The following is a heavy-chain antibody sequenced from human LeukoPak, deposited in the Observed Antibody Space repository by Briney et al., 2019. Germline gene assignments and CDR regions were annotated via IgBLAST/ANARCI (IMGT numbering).Heavy chain of an antibody. CDR2: IYYSGST. Sequence: SVTLSLTCTVSGGSISSSTYYWGWIRQPPGKGLEWIGSIYYSGSTYYNPSLKSRVTISVDTSKNQFSLKLSSVTAADTAVYYCARVRSGRYCSSTSCYDFDYWGQGTLVTVSS. D-gene: IGHD2-2*01. J-gene: IGHJ4*02. CDR1: GGSISSSTYY. CDR3: ARVRSGRYCSSTSCYDFDY. V-gene: IGHV4-39*07.